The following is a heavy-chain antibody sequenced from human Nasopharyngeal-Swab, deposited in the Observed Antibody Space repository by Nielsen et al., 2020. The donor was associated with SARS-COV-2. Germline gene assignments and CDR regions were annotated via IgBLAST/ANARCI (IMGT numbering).Heavy chain of an antibody. J-gene: IGHJ4*02. CDR1: GFTFSSYA. V-gene: IGHV3-23*01. Sequence: GGSLRLSCAASGFTFSSYAMNWVRQAPGKGLEWVSAISGSGGSTYYADSVKCRFTISRDNSKNTLYLQMNSLRAEDTAVYYCAKDLLAYDILTGYSSWGQGTLVTVSS. CDR3: AKDLLAYDILTGYSS. CDR2: ISGSGGST. D-gene: IGHD3-9*01.